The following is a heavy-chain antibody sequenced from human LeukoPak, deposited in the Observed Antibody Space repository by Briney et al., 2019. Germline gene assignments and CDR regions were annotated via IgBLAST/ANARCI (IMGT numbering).Heavy chain of an antibody. CDR1: GFTFNSYS. Sequence: GSLRLSCAASGFTFNSYSMNWFRQAPGKGLEWVSSISSSSYFIYYADSVKGRFTISRDNAKNSLYLQMNSLRAEDTAVYYCAYALNSGSYRDYWGQGTLVTVSS. D-gene: IGHD3-10*01. CDR2: ISSSSYFI. J-gene: IGHJ4*02. V-gene: IGHV3-21*01. CDR3: AYALNSGSYRDY.